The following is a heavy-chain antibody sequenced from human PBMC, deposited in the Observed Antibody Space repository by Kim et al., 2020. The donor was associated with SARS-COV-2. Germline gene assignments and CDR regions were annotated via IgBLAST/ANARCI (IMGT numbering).Heavy chain of an antibody. D-gene: IGHD6-19*01. CDR3: AKSGKAVAGGIGGY. J-gene: IGHJ4*02. CDR1: GFTFSSYG. CDR2: ISYDGSNR. Sequence: GGSLRLSCAASGFTFSSYGMHWVRQAPGKGLEWVAVISYDGSNRYYADSVKGRFTISRDNSKSTLYLQMNSLRAEDTAVYYCAKSGKAVAGGIGGYWGQGALVTVSS. V-gene: IGHV3-30*18.